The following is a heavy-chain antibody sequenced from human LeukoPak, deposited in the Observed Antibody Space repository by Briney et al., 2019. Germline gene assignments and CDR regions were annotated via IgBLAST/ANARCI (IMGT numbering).Heavy chain of an antibody. J-gene: IGHJ4*02. CDR1: GFTFRSYN. Sequence: GGSLRLSCAASGFTFRSYNMYWVRQAPEQGLEWVSSITTTGGNMYFADSVKGRFTISRDNAKNSLYLQMNSLRVEDTAVYYCATSFGATRGYWGQGTLVTVSS. D-gene: IGHD3-10*01. CDR3: ATSFGATRGY. CDR2: ITTTGGNM. V-gene: IGHV3-21*01.